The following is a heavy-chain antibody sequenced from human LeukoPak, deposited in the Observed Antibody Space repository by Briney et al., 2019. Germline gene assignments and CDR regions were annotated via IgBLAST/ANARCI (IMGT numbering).Heavy chain of an antibody. CDR3: ARDEIVVAPAAISGASRYYYYYYGVDV. V-gene: IGHV4-38-2*02. Sequence: SETLSLTCTVSGYSISSGYYWGWIRQPPGKGLEWIGSIYYSGSTYYNPSLKSRVTISVDTSNNQFSLKLSSVTAADTAVYYCARDEIVVAPAAISGASRYYYYYYGVDVWGQGTTVTVSS. D-gene: IGHD2-2*01. CDR1: GYSISSGYY. J-gene: IGHJ6*02. CDR2: IYYSGST.